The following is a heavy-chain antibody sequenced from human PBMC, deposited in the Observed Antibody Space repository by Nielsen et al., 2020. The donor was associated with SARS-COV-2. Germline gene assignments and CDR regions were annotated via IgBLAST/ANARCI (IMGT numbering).Heavy chain of an antibody. Sequence: SETLSLTYTVSGGSISSYYWSWIRQPPGKGLEWIGYIYYSGSTNYNPSLKSRVTISVDTSKNQFSLKLSSVTAADTAVYYCARDFPDAYYFDYWGQGTLVTVSS. CDR3: ARDFPDAYYFDY. CDR2: IYYSGST. J-gene: IGHJ4*02. CDR1: GGSISSYY. V-gene: IGHV4-59*13.